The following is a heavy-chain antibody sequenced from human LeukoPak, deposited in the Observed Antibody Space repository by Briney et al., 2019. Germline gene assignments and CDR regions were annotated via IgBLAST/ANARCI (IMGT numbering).Heavy chain of an antibody. CDR3: ARMVVGATHYFDY. J-gene: IGHJ4*02. Sequence: ASVKVSCKASGYTFTSYGISWVRQAPGQGLEWMGWINPNSGGTNYAQKFQGRVTMTRDTSISTAYMELSRLRSDDTAVYYCARMVVGATHYFDYWGQGTLVTVSS. CDR2: INPNSGGT. V-gene: IGHV1-2*02. D-gene: IGHD1-26*01. CDR1: GYTFTSYG.